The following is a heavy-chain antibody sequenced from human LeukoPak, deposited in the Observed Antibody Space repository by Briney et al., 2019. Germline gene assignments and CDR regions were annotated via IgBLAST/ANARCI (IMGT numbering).Heavy chain of an antibody. V-gene: IGHV4-34*01. Sequence: SETLSPASPVFGGSFSGYYWSWIRQPPGKGLEWIGEINHSGSTNYNPSLKSRVTIPVDTSKNQFSLKLSSVTAADTAVYYCARSPSIAAAGKKSDDNWAQGTLVPVP. CDR1: GGSFSGYY. J-gene: IGHJ4*02. CDR2: INHSGST. CDR3: ARSPSIAAAGKKSDDN. D-gene: IGHD6-13*01.